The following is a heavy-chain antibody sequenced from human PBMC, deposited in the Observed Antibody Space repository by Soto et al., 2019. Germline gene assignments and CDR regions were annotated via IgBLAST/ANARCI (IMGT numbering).Heavy chain of an antibody. V-gene: IGHV1-3*01. J-gene: IGHJ6*02. CDR3: ARGGPNWDYYFYGMDV. D-gene: IGHD3-16*01. Sequence: ASVKVSCKASGYTFSTYAIYWVRQAPGQRLQWMGWTNAGNGNTEYSQSFQGRVTITRDTSASTAYVELNSLRAADTAVYYCARGGPNWDYYFYGMDVWGQGTTVTVSS. CDR1: GYTFSTYA. CDR2: TNAGNGNT.